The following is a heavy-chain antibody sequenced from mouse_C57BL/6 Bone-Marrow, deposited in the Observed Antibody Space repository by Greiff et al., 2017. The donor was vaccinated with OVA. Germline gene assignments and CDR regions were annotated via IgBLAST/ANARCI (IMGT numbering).Heavy chain of an antibody. D-gene: IGHD1-1*01. CDR3: ARDYYGSSYLYYYAMDY. J-gene: IGHJ4*01. V-gene: IGHV1-69*01. CDR1: GYTFTSYW. CDR2: IDPSDSYT. Sequence: QVQLQQPGAELVMPGASVKLSCKASGYTFTSYWMHWVKQRPGQGLEWIGEIDPSDSYTNYNQKFKGKSTLTVDKSSSTAYMQLSSLTSEDSAVYYGARDYYGSSYLYYYAMDYWGQGTSVTVSS.